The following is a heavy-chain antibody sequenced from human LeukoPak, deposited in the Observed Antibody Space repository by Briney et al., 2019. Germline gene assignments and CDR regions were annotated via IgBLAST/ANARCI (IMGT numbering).Heavy chain of an antibody. D-gene: IGHD3-9*01. Sequence: PGGSLRLSCAASEFTFSSYETNWVRQAPGKGLEWVSYISSSGSVIYYADSVKGRFTISRDNAKNSLYLQMNSLRAEDTAVYYCARAPLTGSPTYYFDFWGQGTLVTVSS. J-gene: IGHJ4*02. CDR1: EFTFSSYE. V-gene: IGHV3-48*03. CDR2: ISSSGSVI. CDR3: ARAPLTGSPTYYFDF.